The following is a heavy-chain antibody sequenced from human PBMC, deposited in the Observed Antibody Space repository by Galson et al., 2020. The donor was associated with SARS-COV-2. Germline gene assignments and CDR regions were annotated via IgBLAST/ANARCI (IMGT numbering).Heavy chain of an antibody. CDR1: GFIFSSNA. J-gene: IGHJ5*02. CDR2: ISDDGKKK. Sequence: QLGESLKISCAGFGFIFSSNAMHWVRQAPGKGLEWVAVISDDGKKKYYADSVRGRFAITRDNSENTLYLQMNGLRPEDASIYYCATERYTNSRGLESWGQGTLVTVSS. V-gene: IGHV3-30*09. D-gene: IGHD3-3*01. CDR3: ATERYTNSRGLES.